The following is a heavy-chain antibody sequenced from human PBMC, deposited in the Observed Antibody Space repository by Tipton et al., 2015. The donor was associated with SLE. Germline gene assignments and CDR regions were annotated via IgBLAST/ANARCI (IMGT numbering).Heavy chain of an antibody. J-gene: IGHJ6*01. CDR2: TYYGGTT. V-gene: IGHV4-39*01. CDR3: ARDGPPNYYYYGMDV. D-gene: IGHD2-8*01. Sequence: GLVKPSETLSLTCGVSGDSISSSKNYWVWIRQPPGKGLEWIGSTYYGGTTYDTPSLRSRVSISLDTSKNQFSLRLTSVTAADTGVYYCARDGPPNYYYYGMDVWGQGTTVTVSS. CDR1: GDSISSSKNY.